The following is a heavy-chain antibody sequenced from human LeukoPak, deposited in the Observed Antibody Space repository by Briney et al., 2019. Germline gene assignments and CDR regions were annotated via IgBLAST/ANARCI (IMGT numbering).Heavy chain of an antibody. V-gene: IGHV1-2*02. CDR1: GYTFAGYY. Sequence: PLASVKVSCKASGYTFAGYYMHWVRQAPGQGLEWMGWINPNSGGTNYAQKFQGRVTMTRDTSISTAYMELSRLRSDDTAVYYCARDRIAARPHGDYLYYFDYWGQGTLVTVSS. CDR3: ARDRIAARPHGDYLYYFDY. D-gene: IGHD6-6*01. CDR2: INPNSGGT. J-gene: IGHJ4*02.